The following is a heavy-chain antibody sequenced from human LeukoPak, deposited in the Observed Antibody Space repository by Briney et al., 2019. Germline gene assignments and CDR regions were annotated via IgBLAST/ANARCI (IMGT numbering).Heavy chain of an antibody. CDR3: ARDRGDWRPFELDY. Sequence: SETLSLTCTVSGGSISSHYWSWIRQPPGKGLEWIGYIYYSGSTNYNPSLKGRVTISVDTSKNQFSLKLSSVTAADTAVYYCARDRGDWRPFELDYWGQGTLVTVSS. J-gene: IGHJ4*02. D-gene: IGHD3/OR15-3a*01. CDR2: IYYSGST. V-gene: IGHV4-59*11. CDR1: GGSISSHY.